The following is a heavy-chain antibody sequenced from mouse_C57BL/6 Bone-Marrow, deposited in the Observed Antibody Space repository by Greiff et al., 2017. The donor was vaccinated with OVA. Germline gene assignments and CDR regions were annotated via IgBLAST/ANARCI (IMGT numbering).Heavy chain of an antibody. CDR1: GYTFTSYW. V-gene: IGHV1-50*01. D-gene: IGHD1-1*01. J-gene: IGHJ3*01. Sequence: QVQLQQPGAELVKPGASVKLSCKASGYTFTSYWMQWVKQRPGQGLEWIGEIDPSDSYTNYNQKFKGKATLTVDTSSSTAYMQLSSLTSEDSAVYYCARHYYGSSSFAYWGQGTLVTVSA. CDR3: ARHYYGSSSFAY. CDR2: IDPSDSYT.